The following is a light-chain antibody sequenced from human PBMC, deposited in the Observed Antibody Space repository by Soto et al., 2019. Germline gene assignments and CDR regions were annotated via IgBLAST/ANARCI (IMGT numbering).Light chain of an antibody. V-gene: IGKV3-20*01. CDR3: QQYGSSPLT. J-gene: IGKJ4*01. Sequence: IEMTQSPATMSVSPGEIATLSCRASQSVSSSYLAWYQQKPGQAPRLLIYGASSRATGIPDRFSGSGSGTDFTLTISRLEPEYFAVYYCQQYGSSPLTFGGGTKVDIK. CDR1: QSVSSSY. CDR2: GAS.